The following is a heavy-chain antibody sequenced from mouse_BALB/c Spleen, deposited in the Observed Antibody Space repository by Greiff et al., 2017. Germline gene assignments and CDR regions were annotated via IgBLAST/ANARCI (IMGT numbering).Heavy chain of an antibody. V-gene: IGHV5-4*02. D-gene: IGHD2-10*01. CDR1: GFTFSDYY. CDR3: AREEPYYGNYGDYAY. J-gene: IGHJ3*01. CDR2: ISDGGSYT. Sequence: EVQLVESGGGLVKPGGSLKLSCAASGFTFSDYYMYWVRQTPEKRLEWVATISDGGSYTYYPDSVKGRFTISRDNAKNNLYLQMSSLKSEDTAMYYLAREEPYYGNYGDYAYWGQGTLVTVSA.